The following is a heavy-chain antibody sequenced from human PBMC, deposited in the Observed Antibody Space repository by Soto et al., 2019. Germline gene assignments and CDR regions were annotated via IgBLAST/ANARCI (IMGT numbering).Heavy chain of an antibody. D-gene: IGHD3-10*01. CDR3: ARGVRGSGSSNRRYYYYGMDV. CDR1: GGSFSGYY. CDR2: INHSGST. Sequence: QVQLQQWGAGLLKPSETLSLTCAVYGGSFSGYYWSWIRQPPGKGLEWIGEINHSGSTNYNPSLTSRVTISVDTSKNQFSLKLSSVTAADTAVYYCARGVRGSGSSNRRYYYYGMDVWGQGTTVTVSS. V-gene: IGHV4-34*01. J-gene: IGHJ6*02.